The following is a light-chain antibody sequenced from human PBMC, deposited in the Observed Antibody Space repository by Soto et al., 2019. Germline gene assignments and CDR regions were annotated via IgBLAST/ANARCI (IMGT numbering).Light chain of an antibody. V-gene: IGKV3D-20*02. J-gene: IGKJ1*01. Sequence: EIVLTQSPGTLSLSPGERATLSCRASQSVSSSYLAWYQQKPGQAPRLLIYGASTRAAGIPDRFSGSGSGTDFTLTITRLEPEDSAVYYCQQRSDWPPTFGQGTKV. CDR1: QSVSSSY. CDR3: QQRSDWPPT. CDR2: GAS.